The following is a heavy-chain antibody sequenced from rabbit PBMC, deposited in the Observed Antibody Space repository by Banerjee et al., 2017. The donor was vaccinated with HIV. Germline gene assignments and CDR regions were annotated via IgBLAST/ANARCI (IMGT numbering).Heavy chain of an antibody. D-gene: IGHD1-1*01. Sequence: QSLEESGGGLVQPEGSLTLTCTASGFSFSSSYYMCWVRQAPGKGLEWIACIYADSSGSTYYASWAKGRFTISKTSSTTVTLQMTSLTAADTATYFCARDYVDSGWNFNLWGQGTLVTVS. CDR3: ARDYVDSGWNFNL. CDR1: GFSFSSSYY. J-gene: IGHJ4*01. V-gene: IGHV1S40*01. CDR2: IYADSSGST.